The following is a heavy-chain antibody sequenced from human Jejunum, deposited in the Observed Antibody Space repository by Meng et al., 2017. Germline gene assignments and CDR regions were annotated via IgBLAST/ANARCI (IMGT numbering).Heavy chain of an antibody. CDR1: GASVSNYY. D-gene: IGHD2/OR15-2a*01. Sequence: SETLSLTCAVSGASVSNYYWSWIRQPAGKGLEWIGRIYASGPTKYNPSLKSRVTMSLDMSKNHFSLELNSVTVADTGVYYCARWHNSNLDPWGPGIQVTVSS. CDR2: IYASGPT. J-gene: IGHJ5*02. CDR3: ARWHNSNLDP. V-gene: IGHV4-4*07.